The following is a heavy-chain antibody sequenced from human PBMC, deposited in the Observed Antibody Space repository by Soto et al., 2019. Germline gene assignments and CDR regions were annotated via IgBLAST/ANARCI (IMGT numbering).Heavy chain of an antibody. CDR3: VCPPADITRDY. Sequence: PGGSLRLSCAASGFTFSSYWMHWVRQAPGKGLVWVSRINSDGSSTSYADSVKGRFTISRDNAKNTLYLQMNSLRAEDTAVYYCVCPPADITRDYWGQGTLVTGSS. CDR2: INSDGSST. J-gene: IGHJ4*02. CDR1: GFTFSSYW. V-gene: IGHV3-74*01. D-gene: IGHD3-10*01.